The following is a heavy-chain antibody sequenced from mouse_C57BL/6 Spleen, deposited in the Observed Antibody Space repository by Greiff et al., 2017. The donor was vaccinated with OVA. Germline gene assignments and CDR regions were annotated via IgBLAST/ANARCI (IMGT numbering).Heavy chain of an antibody. CDR3: TREGEGNSSYAMDY. CDR1: GYTFTDYE. D-gene: IGHD2-1*01. CDR2: IDPETGGT. Sequence: VQLQQSGAELVRPGASVTLSCKASGYTFTDYEMHWVKQTPVHGLEWIGAIDPETGGTAYNQKFKGKAILTADKSSSTAYMELRSLTSEDSAVYYCTREGEGNSSYAMDYWGQGTSVTVSS. V-gene: IGHV1-15*01. J-gene: IGHJ4*01.